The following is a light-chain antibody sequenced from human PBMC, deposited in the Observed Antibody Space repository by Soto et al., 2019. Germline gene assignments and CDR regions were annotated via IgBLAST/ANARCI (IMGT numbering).Light chain of an antibody. J-gene: IGLJ3*02. Sequence: QSALTQPASVSGSPGQSITISCAGTTSDIGGYDYVSWYQHHPGKAPKLIIYDVTRRPSGVSPRFSGSKSGNTASLTISGLQSEDEADYYCAAWDDSLNGHWVFGGGTKLTVL. CDR3: AAWDDSLNGHWV. CDR2: DVT. V-gene: IGLV2-14*01. CDR1: TSDIGGYDY.